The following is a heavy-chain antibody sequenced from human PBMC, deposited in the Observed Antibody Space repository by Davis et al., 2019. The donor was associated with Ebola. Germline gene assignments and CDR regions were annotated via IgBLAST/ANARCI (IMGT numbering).Heavy chain of an antibody. D-gene: IGHD5-24*01. J-gene: IGHJ4*02. CDR2: VYNSGST. V-gene: IGHV4-61*08. Sequence: MPSETLSLTCTVSGGSVSSGGHYWNWIRQPPGKGLEWIGYVYNSGSTNYNPSLKSRVTISLDTSKNQLSLKVSFVTAADTAVYYCARTERRLERFDYWGQGTLVTVSS. CDR3: ARTERRLERFDY. CDR1: GGSVSSGGHY.